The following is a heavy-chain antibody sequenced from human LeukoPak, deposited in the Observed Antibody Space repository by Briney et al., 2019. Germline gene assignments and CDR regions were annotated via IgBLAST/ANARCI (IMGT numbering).Heavy chain of an antibody. D-gene: IGHD5-18*01. V-gene: IGHV1-69*06. CDR1: GYTFATSG. Sequence: GASVKVSCKASGYTFATSGISWVRQAPGQGLEWMGGIIPIFGTANYAQKFQGRVTITADKSTSTAYMELSSLRSEDTAVYYCARGTAMDWYYFDYWGQGTLVTVSS. CDR3: ARGTAMDWYYFDY. CDR2: IIPIFGTA. J-gene: IGHJ4*02.